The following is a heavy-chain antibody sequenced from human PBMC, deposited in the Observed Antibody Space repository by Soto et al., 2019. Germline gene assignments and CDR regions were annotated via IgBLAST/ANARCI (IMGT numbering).Heavy chain of an antibody. J-gene: IGHJ3*01. CDR2: ISAGGDGT. CDR1: GFSFSSYA. CDR3: AKNGDFDYDAFDV. V-gene: IGHV3-23*01. Sequence: GGSLRLSCAASGFSFSSYAMGWVRQAPGKGLDWVSSISAGGDGTYYADSVKGRFTISRDNSKNTVCLQMDTLRAEDTAVYYCAKNGDFDYDAFDVWGQGTVVTVSS. D-gene: IGHD3-16*01.